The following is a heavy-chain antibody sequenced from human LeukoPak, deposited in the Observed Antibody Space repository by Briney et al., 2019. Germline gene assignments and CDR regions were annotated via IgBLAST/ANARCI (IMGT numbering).Heavy chain of an antibody. CDR1: GFTFSSYE. Sequence: GGSLRLSCAASGFTFSSYEMNWVRQAPGKGLEWVSYISSSGSTIYYADSVKGRFTISRDNAKNSLYLQMNSLRAEDTAVYYCARVYYDSSGVGPDEQYYYYYYMDVWGKGTTVTVSS. D-gene: IGHD3-22*01. V-gene: IGHV3-48*03. CDR2: ISSSGSTI. J-gene: IGHJ6*03. CDR3: ARVYYDSSGVGPDEQYYYYYYMDV.